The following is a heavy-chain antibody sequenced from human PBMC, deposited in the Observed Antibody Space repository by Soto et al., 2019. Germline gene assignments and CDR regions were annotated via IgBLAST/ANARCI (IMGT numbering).Heavy chain of an antibody. J-gene: IGHJ5*02. Sequence: QLQLQESGPGLVKPSGTLSLTCAVSSGTISSSNWCTWVRQPPGKGVEWIGEINQSGSPNYNPSLRSRVTISVDKSKSQFFLKLSSVTAADTAIYYCAGLGMVAAHREFDPWGQGTLVTVSS. CDR3: AGLGMVAAHREFDP. CDR1: SGTISSSNW. V-gene: IGHV4-4*02. CDR2: INQSGSP. D-gene: IGHD2-15*01.